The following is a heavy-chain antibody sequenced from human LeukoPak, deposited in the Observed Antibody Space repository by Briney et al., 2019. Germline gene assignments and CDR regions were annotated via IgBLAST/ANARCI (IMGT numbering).Heavy chain of an antibody. Sequence: EASVKVSCKASGGTFSSYTISWVRQATGQGPEWMGWMNPNSGNTGYAQKFQGRVTMTRNTSISTAYMELSSLRSEDTAVYYCARTHRKQWLANYFDYWGQGTLVTVSS. D-gene: IGHD6-19*01. J-gene: IGHJ4*02. CDR1: GGTFSSYT. CDR3: ARTHRKQWLANYFDY. CDR2: MNPNSGNT. V-gene: IGHV1-8*02.